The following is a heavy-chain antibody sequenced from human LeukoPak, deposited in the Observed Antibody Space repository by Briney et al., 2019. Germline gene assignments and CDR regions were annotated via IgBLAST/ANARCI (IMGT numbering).Heavy chain of an antibody. CDR3: AREVIAAAGTDGMDV. D-gene: IGHD6-13*01. Sequence: SETLSLTCTVSGGSISSGDYYWSWIRQPPGKGLEWIGYIYYSGSTYYNPSLKSRVTISVDTSKNQFSLKLSSVTAADTAVYYCAREVIAAAGTDGMDVWGQGTTVTVSS. CDR1: GGSISSGDYY. CDR2: IYYSGST. J-gene: IGHJ6*02. V-gene: IGHV4-30-4*01.